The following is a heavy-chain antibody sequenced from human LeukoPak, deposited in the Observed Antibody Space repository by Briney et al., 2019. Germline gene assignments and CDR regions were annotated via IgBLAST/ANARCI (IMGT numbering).Heavy chain of an antibody. CDR3: ARDRNTYGPGYYFGS. D-gene: IGHD5-18*01. J-gene: IGHJ4*01. CDR2: ILHHGNNK. CDR1: GFTFSDYA. V-gene: IGHV3-30*04. Sequence: PGGSLRLSCEASGFTFSDYAMHWVRQAPGKGLQWVGVILHHGNNKYYEDSVKGRFTISRDNSKNTLYLQMNSLRAEDTAKYYCARDRNTYGPGYYFGSWGQGTLVAVSS.